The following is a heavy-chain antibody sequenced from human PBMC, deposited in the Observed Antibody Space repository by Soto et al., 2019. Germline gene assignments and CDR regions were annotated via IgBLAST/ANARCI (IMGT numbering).Heavy chain of an antibody. Sequence: QVQLVESGGGVVQPGRSLRLSCAASGFTFSSYGMHWVRQAPGKGLEWVAVISYDGSNKYYADSVKGRFTISRDNSKNTLYLQMNSLRAEDTAVYYCAKDHRYSYGHPRYYFDYWGQGTLVTVSS. CDR3: AKDHRYSYGHPRYYFDY. D-gene: IGHD5-18*01. V-gene: IGHV3-30*18. J-gene: IGHJ4*02. CDR2: ISYDGSNK. CDR1: GFTFSSYG.